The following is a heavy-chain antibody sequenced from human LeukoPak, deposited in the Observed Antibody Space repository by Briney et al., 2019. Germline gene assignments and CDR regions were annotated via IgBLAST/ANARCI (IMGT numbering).Heavy chain of an antibody. CDR2: IYPGDSDT. CDR3: ASYHPDCSGGTCYGMDV. J-gene: IGHJ6*02. Sequence: GESLKISCKGSGYSFTSYWTGWVRQMPGKGLEWMGIIYPGDSDTRYSPSFQGQVTISADKSISTAYLQWSSLKASDTAMYYCASYHPDCSGGTCYGMDVWGQGTTVTVSS. V-gene: IGHV5-51*01. CDR1: GYSFTSYW. D-gene: IGHD2-15*01.